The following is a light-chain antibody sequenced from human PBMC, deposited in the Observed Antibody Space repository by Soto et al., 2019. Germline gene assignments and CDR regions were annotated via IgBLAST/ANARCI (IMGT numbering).Light chain of an antibody. J-gene: IGLJ3*02. CDR3: SSYTSSSTPNWV. V-gene: IGLV2-14*01. Sequence: SVLTQPASVSGSPGQSITISCTGTSSDVGGYNYVSWYQQHPGKAPKLMIYEVSNRPSGVSNRFSGSKSGNTASLTISGLQAEDEADYYCSSYTSSSTPNWVFGGGTQLTVL. CDR1: SSDVGGYNY. CDR2: EVS.